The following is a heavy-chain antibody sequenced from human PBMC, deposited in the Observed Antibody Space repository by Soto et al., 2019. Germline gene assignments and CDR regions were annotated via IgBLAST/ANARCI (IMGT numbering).Heavy chain of an antibody. CDR2: ISYDGSNK. Sequence: PGGSLRLSCAASGFTFSSYAMHWVRQAPGKGLEWVAVISYDGSNKYYADSAKGRFTISRDNSKNTLYLQMNSLRAEDTAVYYCARPRTTGTTYFWFDPCGQGTLLTVS. CDR1: GFTFSSYA. CDR3: ARPRTTGTTYFWFDP. V-gene: IGHV3-30-3*01. J-gene: IGHJ5*02. D-gene: IGHD1-1*01.